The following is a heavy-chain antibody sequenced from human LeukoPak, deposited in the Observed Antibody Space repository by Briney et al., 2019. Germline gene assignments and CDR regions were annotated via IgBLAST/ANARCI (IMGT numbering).Heavy chain of an antibody. Sequence: GGSLRLSCAASGFTFSNYWRSWVRQAPGKGLEWVANINQGGSEKYYLNSVKGRFTISRDNAKNSLYLQMNSLRTDDTAIYYCVRDDSGYDYWGQGTLVTVSS. V-gene: IGHV3-7*05. D-gene: IGHD5-12*01. CDR3: VRDDSGYDY. CDR2: INQGGSEK. CDR1: GFTFSNYW. J-gene: IGHJ4*02.